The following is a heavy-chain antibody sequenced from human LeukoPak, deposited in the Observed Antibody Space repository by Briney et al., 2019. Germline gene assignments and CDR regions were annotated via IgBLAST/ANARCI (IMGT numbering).Heavy chain of an antibody. CDR2: VYHSGST. CDR3: ARRFSSFDM. Sequence: SGTLSLTCAVSGDSISTNHWWSWVRQPPGKGLEWIGEVYHSGSTNYNPSLKSRVTISVDKSKNLFSLKLTSVTAADTAMYYCARRFSSFDMWGQGTMVTVSS. V-gene: IGHV4-4*02. CDR1: GDSISTNHW. J-gene: IGHJ3*02.